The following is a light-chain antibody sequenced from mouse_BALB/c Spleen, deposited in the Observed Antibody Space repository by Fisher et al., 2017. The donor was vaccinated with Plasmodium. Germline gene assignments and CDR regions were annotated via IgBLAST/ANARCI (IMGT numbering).Light chain of an antibody. V-gene: IGKV5-45*01. Sequence: DIVMTQTTGTLSVTPGDRVSLSCRASQSINNYVHWYQQKSHESPRLLITYASQSVSGIPSRFSGSGSGTDFTLSINSVETEDFGMYFCQQSNSCPLTFGAGTKLELK. CDR1: QSINNY. CDR3: QQSNSCPLT. CDR2: YAS. J-gene: IGKJ5*01.